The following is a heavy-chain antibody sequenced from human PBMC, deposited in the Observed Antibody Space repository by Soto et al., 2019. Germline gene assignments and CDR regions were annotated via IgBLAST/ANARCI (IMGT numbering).Heavy chain of an antibody. Sequence: SETLSLTCTVSGGSINNYYWSWIRQPPGKGLEWIGYIYYTGRTSYNPSLKSRVTISVDTSKNQFSLKLSSVTAADTAVYYCARAVLWFGELYHWGQGTLVTVSS. J-gene: IGHJ5*02. V-gene: IGHV4-59*01. CDR1: GGSINNYY. CDR3: ARAVLWFGELYH. D-gene: IGHD3-10*01. CDR2: IYYTGRT.